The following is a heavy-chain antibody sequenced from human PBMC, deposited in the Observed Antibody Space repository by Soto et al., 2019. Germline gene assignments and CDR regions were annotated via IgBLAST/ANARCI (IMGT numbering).Heavy chain of an antibody. CDR3: ARGGDVLRFLEWLLYFDY. D-gene: IGHD3-3*01. J-gene: IGHJ4*02. CDR1: GYTFTSYY. CDR2: INPSGGST. V-gene: IGHV1-46*01. Sequence: QVQLVQSGAEVKKPGASVKVSCKASGYTFTSYYMHWVRQAPGQGLEWMGIINPSGGSTSYAQKFQGRVTMTRDTSTSTVYMELSSPRSEDTAVYYCARGGDVLRFLEWLLYFDYWGQGTLVTVSS.